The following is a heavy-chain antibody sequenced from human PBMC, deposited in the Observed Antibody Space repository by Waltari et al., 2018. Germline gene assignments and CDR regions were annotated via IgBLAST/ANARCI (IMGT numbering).Heavy chain of an antibody. CDR2: IGYDGSNK. V-gene: IGHV3-33*01. Sequence: QVQLVESGGGVVQPGRSLRLSCAASGFTFSSYGMHWVRQAPGKGLEWVAVIGYDGSNKYYADSVKGRFTISRDNSKNTLYLQMNSLRAEDTAVYYCARDSELELAYYYYYYGMDVWGQGTTVTVSS. J-gene: IGHJ6*02. CDR3: ARDSELELAYYYYYYGMDV. CDR1: GFTFSSYG. D-gene: IGHD1-7*01.